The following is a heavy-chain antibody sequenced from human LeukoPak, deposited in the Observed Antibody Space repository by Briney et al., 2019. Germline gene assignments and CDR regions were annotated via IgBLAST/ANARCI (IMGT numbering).Heavy chain of an antibody. Sequence: SPTLSLTFAISGDSVSINSAAWNWIRQSPSRGLEWLGRTYYRSEWYNDYAVSVKSRININPDTSKNQFSLQLSSVTPEDTAVYYCAQADSTGYVYFQHWGQGTLVTVSS. V-gene: IGHV6-1*01. CDR2: TYYRSEWYN. J-gene: IGHJ1*01. CDR1: GDSVSINSAA. D-gene: IGHD3-22*01. CDR3: AQADSTGYVYFQH.